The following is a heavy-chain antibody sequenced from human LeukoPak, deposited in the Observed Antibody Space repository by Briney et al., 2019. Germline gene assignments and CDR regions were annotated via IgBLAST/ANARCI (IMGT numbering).Heavy chain of an antibody. CDR3: ARGRVVYAIHLNWFDP. D-gene: IGHD2-8*02. CDR1: GDSIISSKYY. Sequence: SETLSLTCTVSGDSIISSKYYWGWIRQPPGKGLEWVGTIFYSGSTYYNPSLKSRVTISVDTSKNQFSLKLSSVTAADTAVYYCARGRVVYAIHLNWFDPWGQGTLVTVSS. J-gene: IGHJ5*02. V-gene: IGHV4-39*07. CDR2: IFYSGST.